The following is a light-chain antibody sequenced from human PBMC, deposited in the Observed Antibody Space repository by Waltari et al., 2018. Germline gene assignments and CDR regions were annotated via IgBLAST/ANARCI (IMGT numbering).Light chain of an antibody. CDR1: QNIITY. CDR3: QQSYSSPYT. CDR2: GVS. J-gene: IGKJ2*01. Sequence: DIHMNHSQSSLSASVGDRVTITCRASQNIITYLNWYQHKPGRAPEVLIYGVSSLYSGVPSRFSGSGSGTDFTLTITSLQPEDFGIYYCQQSYSSPYTFGQGTKLEIK. V-gene: IGKV1-39*01.